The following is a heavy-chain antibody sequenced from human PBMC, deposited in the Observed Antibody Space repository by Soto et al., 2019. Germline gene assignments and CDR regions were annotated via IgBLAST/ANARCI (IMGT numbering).Heavy chain of an antibody. V-gene: IGHV1-2*02. Sequence: ASVKVSCKASGYTFTGYYMHWVRQAPGQGLEWMGWINPNSGGTNYAQKFQGRVTMTRDTSISTAYMELSRLRSDDTAVYYCARIINPAGAMDVWGQGTMVTVSS. D-gene: IGHD3-10*01. J-gene: IGHJ6*02. CDR1: GYTFTGYY. CDR2: INPNSGGT. CDR3: ARIINPAGAMDV.